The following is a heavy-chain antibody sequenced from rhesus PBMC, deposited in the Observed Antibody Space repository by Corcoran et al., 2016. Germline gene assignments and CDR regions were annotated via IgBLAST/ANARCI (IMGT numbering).Heavy chain of an antibody. CDR2: IYGSSGSN. CDR3: ARPRDSLDV. CDR1: GYSISRTY. J-gene: IGHJ5-2*02. Sequence: QVQLQESGPGLVKTSEPLSLTCAVSGYSISRTYWTWIGQPTGQGLEWIGYIYGSSGSNYYNPSLKSRVTISTDTSRNQFSLKLSAVTAADTAFYYCARPRDSLDVWGRGVLVTGSS. V-gene: IGHV4-147*01.